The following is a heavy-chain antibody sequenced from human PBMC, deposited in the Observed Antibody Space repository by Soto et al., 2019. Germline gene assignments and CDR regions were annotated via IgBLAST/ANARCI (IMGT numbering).Heavy chain of an antibody. CDR2: TFYSAST. D-gene: IGHD3-10*01. CDR3: ASPSMLRGVIAFDQ. CDR1: GVSISSAGYY. V-gene: IGHV4-31*01. Sequence: QVRLQESGPGLVRPSETLSLTCTASGVSISSAGYYWSWIRHHPGKGLEGIGTTFYSASTYYNPSLKSATSISVDTSKNQFSLNLSSVTAADTAVYYCASPSMLRGVIAFDQWGPGIQVTVSS. J-gene: IGHJ4*02.